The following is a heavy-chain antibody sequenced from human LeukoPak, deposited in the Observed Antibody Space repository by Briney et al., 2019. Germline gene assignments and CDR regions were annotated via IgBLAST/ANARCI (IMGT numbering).Heavy chain of an antibody. CDR3: ASADYGDYPGDDY. CDR2: INHSGST. J-gene: IGHJ4*02. D-gene: IGHD4-17*01. V-gene: IGHV4-34*01. Sequence: SETLSLTCAVSGGSFSGYFWSWIRQPPGKGLEWIGEINHSGSTDYNPSLKSRVTISVDTSKKQFSLKLTSVTGADTAVYYCASADYGDYPGDDYWGQGTLVTVSS. CDR1: GGSFSGYF.